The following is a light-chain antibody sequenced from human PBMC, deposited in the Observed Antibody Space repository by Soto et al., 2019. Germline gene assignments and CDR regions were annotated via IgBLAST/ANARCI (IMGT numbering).Light chain of an antibody. CDR3: QKYNSAPLT. CDR2: GAS. CDR1: QDFGNF. V-gene: IGKV1-27*01. J-gene: IGKJ4*01. Sequence: IQMTQSPSSLSASPGDSVTITCRASQDFGNFLAWYQQKPGTVAKLLIYGASTLQSGVPCRFSGSGSETTFTLTISSLQAEDGASYYCQKYNSAPLTFGGGTKVEIK.